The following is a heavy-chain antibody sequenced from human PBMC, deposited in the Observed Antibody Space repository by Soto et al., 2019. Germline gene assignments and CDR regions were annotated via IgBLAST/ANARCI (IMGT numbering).Heavy chain of an antibody. D-gene: IGHD3-22*01. CDR3: ARVFLDDSSGYYYVDNY. CDR1: GYTFTSYG. J-gene: IGHJ4*02. CDR2: ISAYNGNT. Sequence: ASVKVSCKASGYTFTSYGISWVRQAPGQGLERMGWISAYNGNTNYAQKLQGRVTMTTDTSTSKAYMELRSLRSDDTAVYYCARVFLDDSSGYYYVDNYWGQGTQGTVS. V-gene: IGHV1-18*04.